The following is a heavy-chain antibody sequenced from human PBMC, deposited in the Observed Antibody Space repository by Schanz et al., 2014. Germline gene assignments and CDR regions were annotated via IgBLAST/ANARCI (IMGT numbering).Heavy chain of an antibody. CDR1: GYTFTSYY. D-gene: IGHD2-2*01. CDR2: INPSSGTT. J-gene: IGHJ4*02. CDR3: ARGGFFDSTSFDS. Sequence: QVQLVQSAPEVKKPGASVKVSCKASGYTFTSYYMHWVRQAPGQGLEWMGKINPSSGTTRIAQNFQGRVTMTRDTSTSTVYMELSSLRSEDTAVYYCARGGFFDSTSFDSWGQGTLVTVSS. V-gene: IGHV1-46*03.